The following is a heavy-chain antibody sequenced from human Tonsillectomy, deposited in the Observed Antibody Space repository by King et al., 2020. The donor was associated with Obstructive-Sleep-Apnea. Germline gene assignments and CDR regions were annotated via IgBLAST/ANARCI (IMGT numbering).Heavy chain of an antibody. CDR3: ARAYYYDSSGSTRYYFDC. V-gene: IGHV1-2*04. D-gene: IGHD3-22*01. CDR1: GYTFTGYY. Sequence: VQLVESGAEVKKPGASVKVSCKASGYTFTGYYMHWVRQAPGQGLEWMGWINPNSGGTNYAQKFQGWVTMTRDTSISTAYMELSRLRSDDTAVYYCARAYYYDSSGSTRYYFDCWGQGTLVTVSS. J-gene: IGHJ4*02. CDR2: INPNSGGT.